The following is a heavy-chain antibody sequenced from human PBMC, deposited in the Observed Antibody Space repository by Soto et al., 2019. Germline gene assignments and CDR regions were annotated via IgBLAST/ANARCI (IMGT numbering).Heavy chain of an antibody. CDR3: ARYYYDSSGYQTEYFQH. CDR2: ISYDGSNK. CDR1: GFTFSIYG. Sequence: GGSLRLSCAASGFTFSIYGMHWVRQAPGKGLEWVAVISYDGSNKYYADSVKGRFTISRDNSKNTLYLQMNSLRAEDTAVYYCARYYYDSSGYQTEYFQHWGQGTLVTVSS. V-gene: IGHV3-30*03. D-gene: IGHD3-22*01. J-gene: IGHJ1*01.